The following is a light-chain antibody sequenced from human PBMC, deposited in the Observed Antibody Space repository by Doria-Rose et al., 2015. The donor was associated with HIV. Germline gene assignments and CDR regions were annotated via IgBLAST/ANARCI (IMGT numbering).Light chain of an antibody. V-gene: IGLV1-40*01. Sequence: QSVLTQPPSVSGAPGQRVAISCTGSGSNIGSGFDVNWYQQFPGTASKLLIHVITKRPSVFPDLCSDCKAGTSASLAISGLQAEDEADYYCQSYDSRLSVYVFGTGTKVTVL. CDR2: VIT. CDR3: QSYDSRLSVYV. CDR1: GSNIGSGFD. J-gene: IGLJ1*01.